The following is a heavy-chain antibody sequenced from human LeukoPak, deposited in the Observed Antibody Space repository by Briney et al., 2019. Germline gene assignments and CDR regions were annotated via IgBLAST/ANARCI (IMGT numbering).Heavy chain of an antibody. CDR2: MNPNSGNT. V-gene: IGHV1-8*03. CDR1: GYTFTSYD. Sequence: ASVKVSXKASGYTFTSYDINWVRQATGQGLEWMGWMNPNSGNTGYAQKFQGRVTITRNTSISTAYMELSSLRSEDTAVYYCARGSYTIFGVVIPNGVDYWGQGTLVTVSS. D-gene: IGHD3-3*01. CDR3: ARGSYTIFGVVIPNGVDY. J-gene: IGHJ4*02.